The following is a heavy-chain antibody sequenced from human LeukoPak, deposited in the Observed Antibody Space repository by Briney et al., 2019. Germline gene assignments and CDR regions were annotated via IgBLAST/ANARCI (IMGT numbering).Heavy chain of an antibody. CDR1: GYSISSGYY. D-gene: IGHD6-13*01. CDR2: IYHSGIT. V-gene: IGHV4-38-2*02. J-gene: IGHJ5*02. Sequence: PSETLSLTCSVSGYSISSGYYWAWIRQPPGKGLEWIGSIYHSGITYYNPSLKSRVTISVDTSKNQFSLKLSSVTAADTAVYYCARVGGFSSSLWFDPWGQGTLVTVSS. CDR3: ARVGGFSSSLWFDP.